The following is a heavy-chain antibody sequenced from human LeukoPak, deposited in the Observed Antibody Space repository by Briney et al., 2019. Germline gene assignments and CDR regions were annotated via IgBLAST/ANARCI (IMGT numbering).Heavy chain of an antibody. D-gene: IGHD5-18*01. CDR1: VCAFRSYW. Sequence: GGSLRLSCAASVCAFRSYWMTWGRQAPGRGLEWVANINQDGSEKYYVDSVKGRFTIARDNAENSLYLQMNSLRAEDTAVYYCASDPSRGYNYGYGDYWGQGTLVIVSS. CDR2: INQDGSEK. J-gene: IGHJ4*02. CDR3: ASDPSRGYNYGYGDY. V-gene: IGHV3-7*01.